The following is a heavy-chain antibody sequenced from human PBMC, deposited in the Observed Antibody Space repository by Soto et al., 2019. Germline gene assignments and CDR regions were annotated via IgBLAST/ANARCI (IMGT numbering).Heavy chain of an antibody. Sequence: EVQLVESGGGLVRPGGSLRLSCAASGFTFSYSWLHSVRQAPGKGLVWVSRIHSDGSSTTYADFVKGRFIISRDNARNTVDLQMNSVRVEDTAVYYCARGDRGAFDLWGQGTVVTVSS. CDR2: IHSDGSST. V-gene: IGHV3-74*01. CDR1: GFTFSYSW. CDR3: ARGDRGAFDL. J-gene: IGHJ3*01. D-gene: IGHD1-26*01.